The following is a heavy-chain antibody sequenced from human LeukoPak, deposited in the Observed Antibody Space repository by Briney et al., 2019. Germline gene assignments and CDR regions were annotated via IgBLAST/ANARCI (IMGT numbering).Heavy chain of an antibody. Sequence: GGSLRLSCAASGFTFSSYSMHWVRQATGRGLAYVSAISSDGINTYYADSVKGRFSISRDNSKDTVYLHMGSLRGEGMAVYYCVRRNDVRAVADYWGQGALVTVSS. CDR3: VRRNDVRAVADY. J-gene: IGHJ4*02. D-gene: IGHD1-1*01. V-gene: IGHV3-64*02. CDR2: ISSDGINT. CDR1: GFTFSSYS.